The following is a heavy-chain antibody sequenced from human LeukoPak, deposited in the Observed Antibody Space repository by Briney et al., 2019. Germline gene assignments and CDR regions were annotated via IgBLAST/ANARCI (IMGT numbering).Heavy chain of an antibody. J-gene: IGHJ3*02. V-gene: IGHV4-4*09. D-gene: IGHD4-23*01. CDR2: IYTSGST. CDR3: AGSDYGGNSGAFDI. Sequence: PSETLSLTCTVSGGSLSSYYWGWIRQPPGKGLEWIGYIYTSGSTNYNPSLKSRATISVDTSKNQFSLKLSSVTAADTAVDYCAGSDYGGNSGAFDIWGQGTMVSVSS. CDR1: GGSLSSYY.